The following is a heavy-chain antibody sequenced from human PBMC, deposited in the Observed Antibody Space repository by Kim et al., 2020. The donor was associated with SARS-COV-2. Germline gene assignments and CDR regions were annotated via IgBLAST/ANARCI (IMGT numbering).Heavy chain of an antibody. D-gene: IGHD5-18*01. Sequence: GGSLRLSCAASGFTFGDYAMHWVRQAPGKGLEWVSGISWNSGSIGYADSVKGRFTISRDNAKNSLYLQLNSLRAEDTALYYCANLGLGYSYGQVGGWGQGTLVTVSS. CDR3: ANLGLGYSYGQVGG. V-gene: IGHV3-9*01. CDR1: GFTFGDYA. J-gene: IGHJ1*01. CDR2: ISWNSGSI.